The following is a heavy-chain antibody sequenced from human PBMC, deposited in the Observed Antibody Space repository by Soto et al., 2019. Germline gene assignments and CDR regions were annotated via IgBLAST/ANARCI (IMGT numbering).Heavy chain of an antibody. V-gene: IGHV1-69*06. CDR2: IIPIFGTA. CDR1: GGTFSSYA. CDR3: AFEYSRTSVDY. Sequence: SVKVSCKASGGTFSSYAISWVRQAPGQGLEWMGGIIPIFGTANYAQKFQGRVTITADKSTSTAYMELSSLRSEDTAVYYCAFEYSRTSVDYWGQGTLVTVSS. J-gene: IGHJ4*02. D-gene: IGHD6-6*01.